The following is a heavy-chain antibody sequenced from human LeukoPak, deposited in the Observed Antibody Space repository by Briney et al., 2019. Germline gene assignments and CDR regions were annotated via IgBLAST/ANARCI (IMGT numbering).Heavy chain of an antibody. D-gene: IGHD1-26*01. CDR1: GYTFTSYD. CDR3: ATQGGSYSYYYYMDV. CDR2: MNPNSGNT. Sequence: ASVKVSCKASGYTFTSYDVNWVRQATRQGLEWMGWMNPNSGNTGYAQKFQGRVTITRNTSISTAYMELSSLRSEDTAVYYCATQGGSYSYYYYMDVWGKGTTVTVSS. J-gene: IGHJ6*03. V-gene: IGHV1-8*03.